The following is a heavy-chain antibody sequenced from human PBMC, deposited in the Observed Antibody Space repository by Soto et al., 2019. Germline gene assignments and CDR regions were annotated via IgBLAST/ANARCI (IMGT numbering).Heavy chain of an antibody. CDR2: IYSGGST. CDR3: ARGGVLRYFDWLPLDYYGMDV. CDR1: GFTVSSNY. Sequence: EVQLVETGGGLIQPGGSLRLSCAASGFTVSSNYMSWVRQAPGKGLEWVSVIYSGGSTYYADSVKGRFTISRDNSKNTLYLQMNCLRAEDTAVYYCARGGVLRYFDWLPLDYYGMDVWGQGTTVTVSS. D-gene: IGHD3-9*01. J-gene: IGHJ6*02. V-gene: IGHV3-53*02.